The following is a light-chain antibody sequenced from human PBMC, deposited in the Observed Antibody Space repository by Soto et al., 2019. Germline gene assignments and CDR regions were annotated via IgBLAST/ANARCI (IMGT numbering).Light chain of an antibody. J-gene: IGKJ1*01. Sequence: EIMLTQSPGTLSLSPGERTTLSCRASQSISSSYLAWYQQKPGQAPRLLVYGASSRATGIPDRFSGSGSGTDFTLTISRLEHEDFALYYSQQYSSTFWNLGQGTRVDTK. CDR1: QSISSSY. CDR3: QQYSSTFWN. CDR2: GAS. V-gene: IGKV3-20*01.